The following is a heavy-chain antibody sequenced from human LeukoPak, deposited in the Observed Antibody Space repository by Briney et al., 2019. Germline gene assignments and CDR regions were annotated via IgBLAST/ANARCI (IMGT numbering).Heavy chain of an antibody. CDR3: AKSGGYSYGYGDLY. D-gene: IGHD5-18*01. CDR2: ISYDGSNK. CDR1: GFTFSSYG. J-gene: IGHJ4*02. V-gene: IGHV3-30*18. Sequence: GGSLRLSCAASGFTFSSYGMHWVRQAPGKGLEWVAVISYDGSNKYYADSVKGRFTISRDNSKNTLYLQMSSLRADDTAVYYCAKSGGYSYGYGDLYWGQGTLVIVSS.